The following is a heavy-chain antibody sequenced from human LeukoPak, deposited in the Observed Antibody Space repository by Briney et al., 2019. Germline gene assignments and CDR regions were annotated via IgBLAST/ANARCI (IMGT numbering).Heavy chain of an antibody. J-gene: IGHJ4*02. CDR1: EFTVSSNY. CDR3: ARERSGSYYL. CDR2: IYSGGST. D-gene: IGHD3-10*01. Sequence: PGGSLRLSCAASEFTVSSNYMSWVLQAPGKGLEWVSVIYSGGSTYYADSVKGRFTISRDNSKNTLYLQMNSLRAEDTAVYYCARERSGSYYLWGQGTLVTVSS. V-gene: IGHV3-66*01.